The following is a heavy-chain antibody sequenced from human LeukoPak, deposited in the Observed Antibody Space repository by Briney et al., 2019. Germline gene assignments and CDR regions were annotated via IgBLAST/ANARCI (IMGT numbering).Heavy chain of an antibody. D-gene: IGHD2-2*01. J-gene: IGHJ4*02. CDR1: GFTFSSYA. V-gene: IGHV3-30-3*01. CDR2: LSYDANE. CDR3: ARDRGIYCSSTSCNDDY. Sequence: PGGSLRLSCAASGFTFSSYAMHWVRQAPGKGLDLEWVTVLSYDANEYYADSVKGRFTISRDISKNTLYLQMNSLRAEDTAVYYCARDRGIYCSSTSCNDDYWGQGTLVTVSS.